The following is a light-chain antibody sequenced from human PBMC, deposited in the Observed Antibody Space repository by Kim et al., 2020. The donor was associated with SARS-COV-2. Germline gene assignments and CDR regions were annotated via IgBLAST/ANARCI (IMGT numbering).Light chain of an antibody. Sequence: SASIGDRVTITCRASQMIDTWLAWYQQKPGKAPKLLIYLASTLENGVPPRFSGSGSGAEFTLTINNLQPDDFATYYCQHYSRFPYTFGQGTKLEIK. CDR3: QHYSRFPYT. V-gene: IGKV1-5*03. CDR2: LAS. J-gene: IGKJ2*01. CDR1: QMIDTW.